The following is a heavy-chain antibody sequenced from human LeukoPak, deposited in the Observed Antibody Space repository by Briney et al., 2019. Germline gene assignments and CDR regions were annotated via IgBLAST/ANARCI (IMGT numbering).Heavy chain of an antibody. CDR3: ARGVMTAIFAFDI. V-gene: IGHV4-4*07. CDR1: GDSISDYY. D-gene: IGHD2-21*02. J-gene: IGHJ3*02. Sequence: SETLSLTCTVSGDSISDYYWSWIRQPAGKGLELVGRIYTNGITNYNPSLKSRVTTSVDTSKNQLSLRLSSVTAADTAVYYCARGVMTAIFAFDIWGQGTMVTVSS. CDR2: IYTNGIT.